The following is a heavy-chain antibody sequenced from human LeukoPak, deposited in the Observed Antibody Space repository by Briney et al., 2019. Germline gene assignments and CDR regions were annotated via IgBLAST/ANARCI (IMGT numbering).Heavy chain of an antibody. CDR1: GFTFGDYA. CDR2: IRSNSFGGTT. D-gene: IGHD3-3*01. V-gene: IGHV3-49*03. CDR3: TRGSDTVFGVARDGFDY. J-gene: IGHJ4*02. Sequence: GGSLRLSCTASGFTFGDYAMSWLRQASGKGLEWVGFIRSNSFGGTTEYAASVKGRFTISSDDSEGIAYLQMNSLKTEDTAVYYCTRGSDTVFGVARDGFDYWGQGTLVTVSS.